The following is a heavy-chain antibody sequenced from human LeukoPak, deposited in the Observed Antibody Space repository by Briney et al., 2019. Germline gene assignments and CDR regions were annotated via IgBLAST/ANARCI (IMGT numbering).Heavy chain of an antibody. J-gene: IGHJ4*02. CDR1: GFTFSSYA. D-gene: IGHD6-19*01. V-gene: IGHV3-48*04. CDR3: ARDNSGIAVAGY. CDR2: ISSSGSTI. Sequence: GGSLRLSCAASGFTFSSYAMSWVRQAPGKGLEWVSYISSSGSTIYYADSVKGRFTISRDNAKNSLYLQMNSLRAEDTAVYYCARDNSGIAVAGYWGQGTLVTVSS.